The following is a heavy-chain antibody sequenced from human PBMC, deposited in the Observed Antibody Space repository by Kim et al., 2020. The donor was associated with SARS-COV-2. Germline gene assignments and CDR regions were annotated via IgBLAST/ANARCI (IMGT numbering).Heavy chain of an antibody. CDR1: GGSISSGGYY. CDR3: ARGDPAGYYGSGSYYAENYFDY. J-gene: IGHJ4*02. Sequence: SETLSLTCTVSGGSISSGGYYWSWIRQHPGKGLEWIGYIYYSGSTYYNPSLKSRVTISVDTSKNQFSLKLSSVTAADTAVYYCARGDPAGYYGSGSYYAENYFDYWGQGTLVTVSS. D-gene: IGHD3-10*01. CDR2: IYYSGST. V-gene: IGHV4-31*03.